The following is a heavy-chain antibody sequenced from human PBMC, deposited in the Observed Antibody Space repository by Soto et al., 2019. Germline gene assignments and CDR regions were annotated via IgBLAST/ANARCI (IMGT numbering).Heavy chain of an antibody. CDR3: GIGTSMVNYYFGIDV. V-gene: IGHV4-30-2*01. CDR2: IHHTGNT. CDR1: GDSISSGGYS. D-gene: IGHD5-18*01. Sequence: QLQLQESGSGLVKPSQTLSLTCAVSGDSISSGGYSCSWIRQPPGKGLEWIGYIHHTGNTSYNPSLKSRVTISIDRSKNQFFLNLSSVTAADTAVYYCGIGTSMVNYYFGIDVWGQGTTVTVSS. J-gene: IGHJ6*02.